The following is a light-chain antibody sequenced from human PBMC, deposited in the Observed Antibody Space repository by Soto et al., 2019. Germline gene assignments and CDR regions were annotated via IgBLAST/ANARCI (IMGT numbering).Light chain of an antibody. Sequence: EIVLTQSPGTLSLSPGERATLSCRASQSISNSYLAWYQQKPGQAPGLLIYDASRRATGIPDRFSGSGTGTYFTLTNSRLEPEDFAVYYCQQHSNSPEWTLGQGTKVEIK. V-gene: IGKV3-20*01. J-gene: IGKJ1*01. CDR3: QQHSNSPEWT. CDR1: QSISNSY. CDR2: DAS.